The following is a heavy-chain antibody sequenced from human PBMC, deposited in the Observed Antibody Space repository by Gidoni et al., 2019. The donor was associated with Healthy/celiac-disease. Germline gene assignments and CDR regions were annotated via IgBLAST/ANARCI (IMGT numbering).Heavy chain of an antibody. CDR1: GGSISSYY. J-gene: IGHJ4*02. CDR3: ARETPFMITCGGAYRLHFDY. CDR2: IYNRGST. Sequence: QVQLQESGPGLVKPSETLSLTCTVSGGSISSYYWSWIRQPAGKGLEWIGRIYNRGSTNYNPSLKSRATMSVATSKNQFSLKLSSVTAADTAVYYCARETPFMITCGGAYRLHFDYWGQRTLVTVSS. V-gene: IGHV4-4*07. D-gene: IGHD3-16*01.